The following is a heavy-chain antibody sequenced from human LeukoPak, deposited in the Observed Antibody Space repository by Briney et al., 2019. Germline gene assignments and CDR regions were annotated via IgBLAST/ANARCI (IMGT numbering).Heavy chain of an antibody. CDR2: IYSVNRT. V-gene: IGHV3-66*01. Sequence: GGSLRLSFAASGFTVSNNYMSWVRQAPGKGLEWVSVIYSVNRTSYADSAKGRFTISRDSSKNTLCLQMNSLRAEDTAVYYCARSPPWAPLDYWGQGTLVTVSS. CDR1: GFTVSNNY. J-gene: IGHJ4*02. CDR3: ARSPPWAPLDY.